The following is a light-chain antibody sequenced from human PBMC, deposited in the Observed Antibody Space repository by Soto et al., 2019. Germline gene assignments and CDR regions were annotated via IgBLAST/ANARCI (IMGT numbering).Light chain of an antibody. J-gene: IGKJ1*01. CDR2: GAS. CDR3: QQYGSRPWT. CDR1: QSITNNY. V-gene: IGKV3-20*01. Sequence: ENVLTQSPGTLSLSPGERATLSCRASQSITNNYLAWYQQKPGRAHRLLIYGASSRATGIPDRFSGSGSGTDFTLTISRLEPEDFAVYYCQQYGSRPWTFGQGTKVDIK.